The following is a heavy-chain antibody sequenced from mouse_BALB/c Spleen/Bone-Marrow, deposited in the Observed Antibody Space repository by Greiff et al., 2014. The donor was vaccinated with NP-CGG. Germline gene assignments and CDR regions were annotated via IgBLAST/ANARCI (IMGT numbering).Heavy chain of an antibody. CDR2: ISSGGSNT. CDR1: GFAFSGYD. Sequence: EVQLQESGGGLVKPGGSLKLSCAAYGFAFSGYDMSWVRQTPEKRLEWVAYISSGGSNTYYPDTVKGRFTISRDNAKNTLYLQMNSLKSEDTAMYYCARQRGYAYAMDYWGQGTSVTVSS. J-gene: IGHJ4*01. V-gene: IGHV5-12-1*01. D-gene: IGHD2-2*01. CDR3: ARQRGYAYAMDY.